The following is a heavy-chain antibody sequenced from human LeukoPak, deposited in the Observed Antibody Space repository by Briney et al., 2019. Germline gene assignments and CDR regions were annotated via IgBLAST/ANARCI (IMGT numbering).Heavy chain of an antibody. CDR2: IYYSGST. V-gene: IGHV4-59*08. J-gene: IGHJ4*02. D-gene: IGHD3-3*01. CDR3: ARHVLGFWSGYNRALYYFDY. CDR1: GGSFSGYY. Sequence: SETLSLTCAVYGGSFSGYYWSWIRQPPGKGLEWIGYIYYSGSTNYNPSLKSRVTISVDTSKNQFSLKLSSVTAADTAVYYCARHVLGFWSGYNRALYYFDYWGQGTLVTVSS.